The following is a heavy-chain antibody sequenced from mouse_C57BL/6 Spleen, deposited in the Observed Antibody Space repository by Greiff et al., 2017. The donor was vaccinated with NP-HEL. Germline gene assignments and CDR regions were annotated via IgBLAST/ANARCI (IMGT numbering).Heavy chain of an antibody. CDR3: ASRLNWDFAY. V-gene: IGHV14-2*01. CDR1: GFNIKDYY. CDR2: IDPEDGET. Sequence: EVQLQQSGAELVKPGASVKLSCTASGFNIKDYYMHWVKQRTEQGLEWIGRIDPEDGETKYAPTFQGKATITADTSSNTAYLQLSSLTSEDTAVYYCASRLNWDFAYWGQGTLVTVSA. J-gene: IGHJ3*01. D-gene: IGHD4-1*02.